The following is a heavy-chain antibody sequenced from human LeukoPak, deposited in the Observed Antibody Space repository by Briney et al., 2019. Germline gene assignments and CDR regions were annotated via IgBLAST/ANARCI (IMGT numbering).Heavy chain of an antibody. CDR1: GFTFSSYA. CDR3: AKLTVTTRAPNYYYGMDV. J-gene: IGHJ6*02. D-gene: IGHD4-17*01. V-gene: IGHV3-23*01. Sequence: GGSLRLSCAASGFTFSSYAMSWVRQAPGKGLEWVSAISGSGGSTYYADSVKGRFTISRDNSKNTLYLQMNSLRAEDTAVYYCAKLTVTTRAPNYYYGMDVWGQGTTVTVSS. CDR2: ISGSGGST.